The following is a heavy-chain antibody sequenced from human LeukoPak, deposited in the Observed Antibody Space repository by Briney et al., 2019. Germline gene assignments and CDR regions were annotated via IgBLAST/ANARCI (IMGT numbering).Heavy chain of an antibody. Sequence: PSETLSLTCTVSGGSIRSSHWSWIRQPPGKGLEFIGYIYYSGTSNYNPSLKSRVTMSVDTSNNQFSLKSNSVTAADTAVYYCAKAAGYSTIYWFDPWGQGTLVTVSS. D-gene: IGHD6-13*01. J-gene: IGHJ5*02. V-gene: IGHV4-59*01. CDR2: IYYSGTS. CDR3: AKAAGYSTIYWFDP. CDR1: GGSIRSSH.